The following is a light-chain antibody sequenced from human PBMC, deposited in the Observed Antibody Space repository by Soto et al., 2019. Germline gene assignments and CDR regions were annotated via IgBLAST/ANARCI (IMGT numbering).Light chain of an antibody. V-gene: IGKV3-20*01. CDR2: GAS. Sequence: EIVLTQSPGTLSLSPGERVTLSCRASQSVSGSQLAWYQQKPGQAPRLLIYGASSRASGVPDRFSGIASGTDFTFIISRLEPEDFGMFYCHPYGHFPHSFGQGTKLETK. CDR1: QSVSGSQ. J-gene: IGKJ2*01. CDR3: HPYGHFPHS.